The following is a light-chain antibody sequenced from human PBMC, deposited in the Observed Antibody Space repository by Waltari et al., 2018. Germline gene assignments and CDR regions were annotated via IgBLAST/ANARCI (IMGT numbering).Light chain of an antibody. J-gene: IGKJ4*01. CDR1: QDITTW. Sequence: DIQVTQLPTTLSASVGDRVTTHCRASQDITTWLAWYQQKPGKAPKLLIDMASTLQSGVPSSFSGSGSGTEFTLTISGLQPDDFATYFCQQYDTYPLTFGGGTKVESK. CDR3: QQYDTYPLT. CDR2: MAS. V-gene: IGKV1-5*03.